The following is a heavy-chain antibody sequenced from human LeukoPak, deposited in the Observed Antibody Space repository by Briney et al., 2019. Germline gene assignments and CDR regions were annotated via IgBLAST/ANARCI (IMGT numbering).Heavy chain of an antibody. Sequence: GGSLRLSCAASGFTFSSYGMHWVRQAPDKGLEWVAVIWYDGSNKYYADSVKGRFTISRDNSKNTLYLQMNSLRAEDTAVCYCARDGTARYGSGVFDYWGQGTLVTVSS. CDR1: GFTFSSYG. CDR2: IWYDGSNK. J-gene: IGHJ4*02. D-gene: IGHD3-10*01. V-gene: IGHV3-33*01. CDR3: ARDGTARYGSGVFDY.